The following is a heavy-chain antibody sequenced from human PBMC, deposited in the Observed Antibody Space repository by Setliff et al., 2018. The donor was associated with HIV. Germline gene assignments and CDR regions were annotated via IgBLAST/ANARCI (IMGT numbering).Heavy chain of an antibody. D-gene: IGHD3-3*01. CDR3: ARSGDFWSGYYYYYY. J-gene: IGHJ4*02. Sequence: KPSETLSLTCAVYGGSFSGYYWSWIRQPPGKGLEWIGEINHSGSTNYNPSLKSRVTISVDTSKNQFSLKLSSVTAADTAVYYCARSGDFWSGYYYYYYWGQGTLVTVSS. CDR1: GGSFSGYY. V-gene: IGHV4-34*01. CDR2: INHSGST.